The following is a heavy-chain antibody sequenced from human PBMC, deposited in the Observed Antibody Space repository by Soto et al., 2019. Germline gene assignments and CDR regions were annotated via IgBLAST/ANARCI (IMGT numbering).Heavy chain of an antibody. CDR2: IYYSGST. Sequence: SETLSLTCTVSGGSISSYYWSWIRQPPGKGLEWIGYIYYSGSTNYNPSLKSRVTISVDTSKNQFSLKLSSVTAADTAVYYCAREGHAYVWGSYRYRGAFDIWGQGPMVTV. CDR3: AREGHAYVWGSYRYRGAFDI. CDR1: GGSISSYY. J-gene: IGHJ3*02. D-gene: IGHD3-16*02. V-gene: IGHV4-59*01.